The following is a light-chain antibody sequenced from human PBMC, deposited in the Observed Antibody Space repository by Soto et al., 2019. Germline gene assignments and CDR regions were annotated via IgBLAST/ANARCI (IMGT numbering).Light chain of an antibody. Sequence: EIVLTQSPGTLSLSPGERATLSCRASQSVSSSYLAWYQQKPGQAPRFLIYGASTRANGIPDRFSGSGSGTDFTLTISRLEPEDFAVYYCQQYEAVVTFGQGTKVDIK. J-gene: IGKJ1*01. CDR2: GAS. V-gene: IGKV3-20*01. CDR1: QSVSSSY. CDR3: QQYEAVVT.